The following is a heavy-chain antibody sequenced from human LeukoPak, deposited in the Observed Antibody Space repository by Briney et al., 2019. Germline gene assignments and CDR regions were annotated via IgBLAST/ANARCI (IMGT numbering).Heavy chain of an antibody. CDR1: GFTFSSYA. V-gene: IGHV3-30-3*01. Sequence: GGSLRLSCAASGFTFSSYAMHWVRQAPGKGLEWVAVISYDRSNKYYADSVKGRFTISRDNSKNTLYLQMNSLRAEDTAVYYCARESGQPRSYDSQNWFDPWGQGTLVTVSS. D-gene: IGHD3-9*01. J-gene: IGHJ5*02. CDR3: ARESGQPRSYDSQNWFDP. CDR2: ISYDRSNK.